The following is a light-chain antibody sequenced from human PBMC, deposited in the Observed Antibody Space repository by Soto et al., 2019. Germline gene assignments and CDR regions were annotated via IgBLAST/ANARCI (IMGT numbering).Light chain of an antibody. Sequence: QSVLTQPASVSGSPGQSITISCTGTSSDIGDYNYVSWYQQYPGKAPKLMIYEVTNRPSGVSNRFSGSKYGNTASLTISGLQSEDEADYYCSSYRHTDTLVFGGGTKLAVL. CDR3: SSYRHTDTLV. CDR1: SSDIGDYNY. J-gene: IGLJ3*02. CDR2: EVT. V-gene: IGLV2-14*01.